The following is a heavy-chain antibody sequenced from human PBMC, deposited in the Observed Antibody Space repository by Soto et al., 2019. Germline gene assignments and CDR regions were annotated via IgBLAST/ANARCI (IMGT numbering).Heavy chain of an antibody. D-gene: IGHD2-15*01. V-gene: IGHV3-33*01. CDR1: GFTFSSYG. CDR3: ARGSCSGGSGYYQYFDY. J-gene: IGHJ4*02. CDR2: IWYDGSNK. Sequence: QVQLVESGGGVVQPGRSLRLSCAASGFTFSSYGMHWVRQAPGKGLEWVAVIWYDGSNKYYADSVKGRFTISRDNSKNTLYLQMNSLRAEDTAVYYCARGSCSGGSGYYQYFDYWGQGTLVTVSS.